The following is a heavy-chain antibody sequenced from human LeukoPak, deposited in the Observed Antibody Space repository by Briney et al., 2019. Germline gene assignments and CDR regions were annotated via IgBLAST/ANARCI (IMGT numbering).Heavy chain of an antibody. J-gene: IGHJ5*02. V-gene: IGHV3-23*01. CDR2: IRDSGEA. CDR3: ARDRAANQDWVEFDP. D-gene: IGHD3/OR15-3a*01. CDR1: GFTFNNYA. Sequence: GGSLRLSCAASGFTFNNYAVTWVRQAPGKGLEWVGLIRDSGEAFYADFARGRFAISRDESENTLYLQMNSLRVEDTAVYFCARDRAANQDWVEFDPWGQGTPVIVSS.